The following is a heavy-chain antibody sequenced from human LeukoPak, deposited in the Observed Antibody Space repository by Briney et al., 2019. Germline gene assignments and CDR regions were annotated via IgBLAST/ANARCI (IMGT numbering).Heavy chain of an antibody. CDR1: GGSFSGYY. CDR3: AREPIFDFCDGYYRPVNYYYMDV. V-gene: IGHV4-34*01. Sequence: PSETLSLTSAVYGGSFSGYYWSWIPQPPGKGLEWRWEIKHGGSTKHNPSLKSRVTISLDTSKHQFSLELTSVTAADTAVYFCAREPIFDFCDGYYRPVNYYYMDVWGKGTTVTVSS. J-gene: IGHJ6*03. CDR2: IKHGGST. D-gene: IGHD3-3*01.